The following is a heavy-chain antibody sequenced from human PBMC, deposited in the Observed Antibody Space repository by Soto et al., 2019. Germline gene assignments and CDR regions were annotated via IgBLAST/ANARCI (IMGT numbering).Heavy chain of an antibody. CDR1: GYTFTSYA. V-gene: IGHV1-3*01. CDR3: ARTCSGGSCYSANDY. CDR2: INAGNGNT. J-gene: IGHJ4*02. Sequence: ASVKVSCKSSGYTFTSYAMHWVRQSPGQRLEWMGWINAGNGNTKYSQKFQGRVTITRDTSASTAYMELSSLRSEDTAVYYCARTCSGGSCYSANDYWGQGTLVTVSS. D-gene: IGHD2-15*01.